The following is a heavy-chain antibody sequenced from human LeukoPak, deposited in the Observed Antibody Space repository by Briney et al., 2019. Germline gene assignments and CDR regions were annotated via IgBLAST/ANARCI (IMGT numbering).Heavy chain of an antibody. CDR2: ISAYNGNA. Sequence: GASVKVSCKASGYTFINYGISWVRQAPGQGLEWMGWISAYNGNANYAQKLQGRVTMTTDTSTSTAYMELRSLRSDDTAVYYCATRDDYGGNSDAFDIWGQGTMVTVSS. D-gene: IGHD4-23*01. CDR3: ATRDDYGGNSDAFDI. V-gene: IGHV1-18*01. J-gene: IGHJ3*02. CDR1: GYTFINYG.